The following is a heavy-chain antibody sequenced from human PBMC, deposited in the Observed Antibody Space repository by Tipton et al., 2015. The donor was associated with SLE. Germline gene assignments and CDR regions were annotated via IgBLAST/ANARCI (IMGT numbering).Heavy chain of an antibody. CDR1: GGSISSYY. V-gene: IGHV4-59*08. CDR2: IYYSGST. J-gene: IGHJ3*02. CDR3: ARTVRREMATGPAFDI. D-gene: IGHD5-24*01. Sequence: LRLSCTVSGGSISSYYWSWIRQPPGKGLEWIGYIYYSGSTNYNPSLKSRVTISVDTSENQFSLKLSSVTAADTAVYYCARTVRREMATGPAFDIWGQGTMVTVSS.